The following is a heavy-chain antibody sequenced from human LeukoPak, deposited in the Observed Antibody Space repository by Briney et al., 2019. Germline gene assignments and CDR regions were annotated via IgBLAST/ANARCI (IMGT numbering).Heavy chain of an antibody. CDR1: GGSFSGYY. CDR2: IHATEQG. V-gene: IGHV4-34*01. D-gene: IGHD5-24*01. Sequence: ADTLSLTCAVFGGSFSGYYLTWIRQSPGKGLEWVGEIHATEQGHYNPSLESRVTMSVETSKTQFSLRMNSVTAADTAVYFCARGTDAYKIGNIWGQGSLVT. CDR3: ARGTDAYKIGNI. J-gene: IGHJ4*02.